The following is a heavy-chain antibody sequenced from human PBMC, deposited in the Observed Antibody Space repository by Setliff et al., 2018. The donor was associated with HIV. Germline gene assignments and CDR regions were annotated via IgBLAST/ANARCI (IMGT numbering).Heavy chain of an antibody. V-gene: IGHV3-74*01. CDR1: GFTFSSYW. CDR3: ARGYYDSSGYRVY. CDR2: INTDGSST. J-gene: IGHJ4*02. D-gene: IGHD3-22*01. Sequence: GGSLRLSCAASGFTFSSYWMHWVRQAPGKGLVWVSRINTDGSSTSYADSVKGRFTISRDNAKNTLYLQMNSLRAEDTAEYYCARGYYDSSGYRVYWGQGTLVTVSS.